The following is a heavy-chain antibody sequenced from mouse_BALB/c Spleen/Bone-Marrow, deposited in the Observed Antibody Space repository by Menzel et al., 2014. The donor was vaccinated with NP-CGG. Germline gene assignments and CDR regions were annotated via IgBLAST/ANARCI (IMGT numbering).Heavy chain of an antibody. V-gene: IGHV1-80*01. CDR3: ARFATGSFAY. J-gene: IGHJ3*01. CDR2: IFPVNADT. Sequence: VQLQESGAELVRPGSSVKISCKASGYVFTDYWMNWLRQRPGQGLEWIGQIFPVNADTNYKANFKDKVTLTADKSSITAYMRLNSLTSEDSAVYFCARFATGSFAYWGQGTLVTVSA. D-gene: IGHD1-1*01. CDR1: GYVFTDYW.